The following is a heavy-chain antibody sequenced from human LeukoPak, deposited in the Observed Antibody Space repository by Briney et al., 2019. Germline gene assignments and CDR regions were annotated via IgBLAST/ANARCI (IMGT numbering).Heavy chain of an antibody. J-gene: IGHJ4*02. D-gene: IGHD6-6*01. V-gene: IGHV3-53*01. Sequence: PGGSLRLSCAASGFTVSSNYMTWVRQAPGKGLEWVSVIYSGGSTYYADSVKGRFTISRDNSKNTLYLQMNGLRAEDTAVYYCAREKDIAARNFDYWGQGTLVTVSS. CDR2: IYSGGST. CDR3: AREKDIAARNFDY. CDR1: GFTVSSNY.